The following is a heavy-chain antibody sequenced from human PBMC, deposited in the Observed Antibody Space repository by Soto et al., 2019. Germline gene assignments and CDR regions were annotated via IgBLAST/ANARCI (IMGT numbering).Heavy chain of an antibody. CDR2: INPSLGTA. CDR3: ARAPYSRTSFHFDF. D-gene: IGHD3-22*01. CDR1: GYTFTAYH. J-gene: IGHJ4*02. Sequence: QVQVVHSGTEVKKPGASVKVSCRASGYTFTAYHMHWVRQAPGQGLEWVGIINPSLGTANYAQKFQGRVAMTWDTSTTTVYMELSSLRSDDTAVYYCARAPYSRTSFHFDFWGQGTLVTVPS. V-gene: IGHV1-46*01.